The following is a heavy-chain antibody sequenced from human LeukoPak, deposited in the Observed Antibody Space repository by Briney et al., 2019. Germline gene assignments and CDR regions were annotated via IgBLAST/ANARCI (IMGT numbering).Heavy chain of an antibody. CDR3: ARLHHQYDFWSGYYTLPPYFDY. J-gene: IGHJ4*02. CDR1: GGSISSSSYY. D-gene: IGHD3-3*01. CDR2: IYYSGST. V-gene: IGHV4-39*01. Sequence: SETLSLTCTVSGGSISSSSYYWGWIRQPPGKGLEWIGSIYYSGSTYYNPSLKSRVTISADTSKNQFSLKLSSVTAADTAVYYCARLHHQYDFWSGYYTLPPYFDYWGQGTLVTVSS.